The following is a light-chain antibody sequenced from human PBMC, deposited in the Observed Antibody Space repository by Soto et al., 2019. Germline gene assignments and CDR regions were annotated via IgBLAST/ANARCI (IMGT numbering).Light chain of an antibody. CDR3: SSYAGTNNV. J-gene: IGLJ1*01. CDR1: SSDVGGYNY. Sequence: QSALSHPPSASWSPGHSVTISCTGTSSDVGGYNYVSWYQQHPGKAPKLMIYEVSKRPSGVPDRFSGSKSGNTASLTVSGLQAEDEADYYCSSYAGTNNVFGTGTKVTVL. CDR2: EVS. V-gene: IGLV2-8*01.